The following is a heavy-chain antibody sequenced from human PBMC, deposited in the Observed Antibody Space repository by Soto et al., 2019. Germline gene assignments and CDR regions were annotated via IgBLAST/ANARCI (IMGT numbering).Heavy chain of an antibody. CDR3: ARRDYYDSSGHVYDY. CDR2: IIPIFGTA. D-gene: IGHD3-22*01. Sequence: ASVKVSCKASGGTFSSYAISWVRQAPGQGLEWMGGIIPIFGTANYAQKFQGRVIMTTDTSTSTAYMEVRSLRSDDTAVYYCARRDYYDSSGHVYDYWGQGTLVTVSS. V-gene: IGHV1-69*05. CDR1: GGTFSSYA. J-gene: IGHJ4*02.